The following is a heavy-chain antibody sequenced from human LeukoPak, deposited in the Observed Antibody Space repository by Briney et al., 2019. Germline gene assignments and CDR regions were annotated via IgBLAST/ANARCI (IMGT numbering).Heavy chain of an antibody. CDR2: IYYSGST. V-gene: IGHV4-59*01. CDR1: GGSISSYD. CDR3: ARVVPYDSSGYYYGSYLWP. J-gene: IGHJ1*01. Sequence: PSETLSLTCTVSGGSISSYDLSWIRQPPGKGLEWIGYIYYSGSTNYNPSLKSRVTISVDTSKNQFSLKLSSVTAADTAVYYCARVVPYDSSGYYYGSYLWPWGQGTLVTVSS. D-gene: IGHD3-22*01.